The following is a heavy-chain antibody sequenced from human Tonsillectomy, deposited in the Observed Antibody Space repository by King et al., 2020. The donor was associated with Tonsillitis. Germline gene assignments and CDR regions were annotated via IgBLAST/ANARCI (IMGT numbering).Heavy chain of an antibody. CDR2: IYPDDADT. CDR3: ARESRDGYNFDY. V-gene: IGHV5-51*03. Sequence: VQLVQSGAEVKKPGESLKISCKGFVYSFSNYWIGWVRQMPGGGLECRGNIYPDDADTSYSPSFQDQFMISADKSINTAYLQRGSLEASDSAMYYCARESRDGYNFDYWGQGTLVTVS. J-gene: IGHJ4*02. CDR1: VYSFSNYW. D-gene: IGHD5-24*01.